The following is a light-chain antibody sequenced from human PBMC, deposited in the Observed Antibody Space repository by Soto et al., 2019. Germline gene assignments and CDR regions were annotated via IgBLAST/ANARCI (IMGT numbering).Light chain of an antibody. CDR2: EVT. J-gene: IGLJ2*01. V-gene: IGLV2-14*01. CDR1: SSDVGGYNY. CDR3: SSYTGTNTVL. Sequence: QSVLTQPASVSGSPGQSITISCTGTSSDVGGYNYVSWYQQHPGKAPKLMIYEVTNRPSGVSNRFSASKSGSTASLTISGLQADDEADYYCSSYTGTNTVLFGGGTKLTVL.